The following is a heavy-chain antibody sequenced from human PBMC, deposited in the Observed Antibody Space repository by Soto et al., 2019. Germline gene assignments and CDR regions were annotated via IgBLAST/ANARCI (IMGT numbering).Heavy chain of an antibody. J-gene: IGHJ4*02. CDR3: ARDKAVAGLSHDY. CDR1: GFTFSSYA. Sequence: ESGGGVVQPGRSLRLSCAASGFTFSSYAMHWVRQAPGKGLEWVAVISYDGSNKYYADSVKGRFTISRDNSKNTLYLQMNSLRAEDTAVYYCARDKAVAGLSHDYWGQGTLVTVSS. CDR2: ISYDGSNK. V-gene: IGHV3-30-3*01. D-gene: IGHD6-19*01.